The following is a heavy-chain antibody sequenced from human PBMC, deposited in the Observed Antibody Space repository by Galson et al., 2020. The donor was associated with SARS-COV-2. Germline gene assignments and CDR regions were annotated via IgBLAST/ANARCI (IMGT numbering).Heavy chain of an antibody. Sequence: SETLSLTCTVSGGSISSYYWSWIRQPAGKGLEWIGRIYTSGRTNYNPSLKSRVTMSVDTSKNQFSLKLSSVTAADTAVYYCARADIAAAGTFYYYGMDVWGQGTTVTVSS. D-gene: IGHD6-13*01. CDR1: GGSISSYY. J-gene: IGHJ6*02. V-gene: IGHV4-4*07. CDR3: ARADIAAAGTFYYYGMDV. CDR2: IYTSGRT.